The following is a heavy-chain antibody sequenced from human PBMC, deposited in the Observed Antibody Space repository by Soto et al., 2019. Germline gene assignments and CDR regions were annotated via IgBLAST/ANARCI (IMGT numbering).Heavy chain of an antibody. CDR2: ISYDGSNK. D-gene: IGHD3-10*01. Sequence: QVQLVESGGGVVQPGRSLRLSCAASGFTFRSYAMHWVRQAPGKGLEWVAVISYDGSNKYYADSVTGRFTISRDNSKNTLYLQMNSRRAEDTAVYYCARDRGVWGSGSGDYWGQGTLVTVSS. J-gene: IGHJ4*02. CDR3: ARDRGVWGSGSGDY. V-gene: IGHV3-30-3*01. CDR1: GFTFRSYA.